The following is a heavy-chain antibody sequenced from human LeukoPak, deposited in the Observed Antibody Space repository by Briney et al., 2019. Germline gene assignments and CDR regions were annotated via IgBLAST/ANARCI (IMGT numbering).Heavy chain of an antibody. Sequence: GGSLRLSCAASGGTFRSYAISWVRQAPGQGLEWMGGIIPIFGTANYAQKFQGRVTITADESTSTAYMELSSLRSEDTAVYYCARVGAVAGYYFDYWGQGTLVTVSS. J-gene: IGHJ4*02. CDR2: IIPIFGTA. V-gene: IGHV1-69*01. D-gene: IGHD6-19*01. CDR3: ARVGAVAGYYFDY. CDR1: GGTFRSYA.